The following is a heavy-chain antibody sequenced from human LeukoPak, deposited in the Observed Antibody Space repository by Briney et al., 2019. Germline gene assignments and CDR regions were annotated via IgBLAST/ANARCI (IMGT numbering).Heavy chain of an antibody. V-gene: IGHV4-34*01. Sequence: SETLSLTCAVYGGSFSGYYWSWIRQPPGKGLEWIGEINHSGSTNYNPSLKSRVTISVDTSKSQFSLKLSSVTAADTALYYCARGGLRGSYVYYWGQGTLVTVSS. CDR3: ARGGLRGSYVYY. D-gene: IGHD1-26*01. J-gene: IGHJ4*02. CDR2: INHSGST. CDR1: GGSFSGYY.